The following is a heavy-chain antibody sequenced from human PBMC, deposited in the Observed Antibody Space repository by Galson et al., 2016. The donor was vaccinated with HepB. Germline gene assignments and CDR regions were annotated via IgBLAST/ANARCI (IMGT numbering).Heavy chain of an antibody. J-gene: IGHJ4*02. CDR1: GLTVSNLW. D-gene: IGHD3-22*01. V-gene: IGHV3-15*01. CDR2: IKSKADGGTA. CDR3: TTFTKI. Sequence: SLRRSCAVSGLTVSNLWGSWAQQAPGKGLEWVGHIKSKADGGTADYVAPVKGRFTISRDDSKNTLYLQMNSLSTEDTAVYYCTTFTKIWGQGTLVTVSS.